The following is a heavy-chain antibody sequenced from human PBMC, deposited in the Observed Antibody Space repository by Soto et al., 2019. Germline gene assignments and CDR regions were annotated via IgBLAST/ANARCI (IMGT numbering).Heavy chain of an antibody. J-gene: IGHJ6*02. V-gene: IGHV3-64*01. Sequence: GGALRLSCAASGFTFSSYAMHWVRQAPGKGLEYVSAISSNGGSTYYANSVKGRFTISRDNSKNTLDLQMGSLRAEDMAVYYCARVGIAVSYYYYGMDVWGQGTTVTVSS. CDR3: ARVGIAVSYYYYGMDV. CDR2: ISSNGGST. D-gene: IGHD1-26*01. CDR1: GFTFSSYA.